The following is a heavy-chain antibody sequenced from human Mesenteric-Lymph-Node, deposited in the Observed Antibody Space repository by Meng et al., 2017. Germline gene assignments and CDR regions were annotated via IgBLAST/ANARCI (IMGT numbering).Heavy chain of an antibody. CDR2: IYYSGST. V-gene: IGHV4-59*06. D-gene: IGHD2-15*01. CDR3: ARQATGYCSGGSCYSGSIFDY. CDR1: GGSISSYY. Sequence: QVQLQESGPGLVKPSETLSLTCTVSGGSISSYYWSWIRQPAGKGLEWIGYIYYSGSTHYNPSLKSRVTISVDTSKNQFSLKVSSVTAADTAVYYCARQATGYCSGGSCYSGSIFDYWGQGTLVTVSS. J-gene: IGHJ4*02.